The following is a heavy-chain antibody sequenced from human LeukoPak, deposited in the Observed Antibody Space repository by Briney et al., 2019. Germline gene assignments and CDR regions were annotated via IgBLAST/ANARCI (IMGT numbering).Heavy chain of an antibody. J-gene: IGHJ4*02. CDR3: ARDYDSSGYTHSGADY. V-gene: IGHV3-33*01. CDR1: GFTFSSYG. D-gene: IGHD3-22*01. Sequence: GRSLRLSCAASGFTFSSYGMHWVRQAPGKGLEWVAVIWYDGSNKYYADSVKGRFTISRDNSKNTLYLQMNSLRAEDTAVYYCARDYDSSGYTHSGADYWGQGTLVTVST. CDR2: IWYDGSNK.